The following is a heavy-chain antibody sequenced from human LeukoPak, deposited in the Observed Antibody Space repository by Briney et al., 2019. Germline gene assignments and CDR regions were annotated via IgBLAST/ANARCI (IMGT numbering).Heavy chain of an antibody. V-gene: IGHV3-49*04. D-gene: IGHD1-1*01. CDR2: IRSKAYGGTT. CDR3: TRSGNWNDDDAFDI. J-gene: IGHJ3*02. Sequence: TGGSLRLSCTASGFTFGDYAMSWVRQAPGKGLEWVGFIRSKAYGGTTEYAASVKGRFTISRDDSKSIAYLQMNSLKTEGTAVYYCTRSGNWNDDDAFDIWGQGTMVTVSS. CDR1: GFTFGDYA.